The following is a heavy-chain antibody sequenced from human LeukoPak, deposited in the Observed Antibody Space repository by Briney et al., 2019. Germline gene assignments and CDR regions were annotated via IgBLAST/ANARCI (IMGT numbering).Heavy chain of an antibody. CDR2: IYYSGST. D-gene: IGHD5-24*01. V-gene: IGHV4-39*07. Sequence: SETLSLTCTVSGGSISSSSYYWGWIRQPPGKGLEWIGSIYYSGSTYYNPSLKSRVTISVDTSKNQFSLKLSSVTAADTAVYYCARSSEEDRWLQFSPFDYWGQGTLVTVSS. CDR3: ARSSEEDRWLQFSPFDY. CDR1: GGSISSSSYY. J-gene: IGHJ4*02.